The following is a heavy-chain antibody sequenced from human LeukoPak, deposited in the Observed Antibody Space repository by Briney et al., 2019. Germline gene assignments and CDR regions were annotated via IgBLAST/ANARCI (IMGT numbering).Heavy chain of an antibody. D-gene: IGHD1-14*01. CDR3: ARRLDVAGGWFDH. Sequence: PSETLSLTRTVSDAPVSSSGFHWGWIRQPPGKGPEWIGTMSYTGPTYYNPSLQSRVIISLDTSKNQLSLRLSSVTAADTAVYYCARRLDVAGGWFDHWGQGTLVTVSS. CDR2: MSYTGPT. V-gene: IGHV4-39*01. J-gene: IGHJ5*02. CDR1: DAPVSSSGFH.